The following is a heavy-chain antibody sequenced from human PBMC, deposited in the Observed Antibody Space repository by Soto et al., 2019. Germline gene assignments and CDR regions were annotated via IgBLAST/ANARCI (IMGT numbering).Heavy chain of an antibody. J-gene: IGHJ4*02. Sequence: QVQLQQWGAGLLKPSETLSLTCAVYGGSFSGYYWSWIRQPPGKGLEWIGEINHSGSTNYNPSPRGRAPKSGDSPKTQSSMRLSCGPPADAAVFYCGRAAREGFDSWGGGPLDTVSS. CDR1: GGSFSGYY. CDR2: INHSGST. CDR3: GRAAREGFDS. V-gene: IGHV4-34*01.